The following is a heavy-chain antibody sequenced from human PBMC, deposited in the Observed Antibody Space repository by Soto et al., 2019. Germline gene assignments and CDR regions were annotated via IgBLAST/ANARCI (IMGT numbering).Heavy chain of an antibody. CDR1: GYTFTSYC. J-gene: IGHJ4*02. D-gene: IGHD1-1*01. CDR3: ARGRYGDY. CDR2: ISAHNDNT. Sequence: QVNLVQSGAEVRKPGASVKVSCKGSGYTFTSYCIVWVRQAPGQGLEWMGWISAHNDNTNYAQKVQGRVTVTRDTSTSTAYMELRNLRYDDTAVYYCARGRYGDYWGQGALVTVSS. V-gene: IGHV1-18*01.